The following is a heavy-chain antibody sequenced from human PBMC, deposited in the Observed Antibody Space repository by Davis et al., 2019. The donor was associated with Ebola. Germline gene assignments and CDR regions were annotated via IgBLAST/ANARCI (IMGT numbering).Heavy chain of an antibody. CDR1: GGSFSGYY. J-gene: IGHJ6*02. CDR2: IYHSGST. V-gene: IGHV4-34*01. Sequence: MPSETLSLTCAVYGGSFSGYYWSWIRQPPGKGLEWIGEIYHSGSTNYNPSLKSRVTISVDKSKNQLSLKLSSVTAADTAVYYCARSYYYGMDVWGQGTTVTVSS. CDR3: ARSYYYGMDV.